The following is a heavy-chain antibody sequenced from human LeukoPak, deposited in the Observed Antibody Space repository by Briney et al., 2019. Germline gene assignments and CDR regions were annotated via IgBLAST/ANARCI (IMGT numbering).Heavy chain of an antibody. CDR2: IYHSGST. CDR3: ARLPYSSSPFDY. Sequence: SETLSLTCAVSGGSISSGGYSWSWIRQPPGKGLEWIGYIYHSGSTYYNPSLKSRVTISVDTSKNQFSLKLSSVTAADTAVYYCARLPYSSSPFDYWGQGTLVTVSS. J-gene: IGHJ4*02. D-gene: IGHD6-6*01. V-gene: IGHV4-30-2*01. CDR1: GGSISSGGYS.